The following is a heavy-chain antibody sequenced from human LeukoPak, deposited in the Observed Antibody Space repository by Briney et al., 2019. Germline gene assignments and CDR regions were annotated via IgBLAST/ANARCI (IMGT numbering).Heavy chain of an antibody. J-gene: IGHJ6*02. V-gene: IGHV3-66*02. CDR2: IYPGGST. D-gene: IGHD2-21*01. CDR1: TFTVIDHY. Sequence: PGGSLRLSCAASTFTVIDHYITWVRQAPGRGLEWVAAIYPGGSTYYADSVKGRFTISRDKSKNTLYLQMNTLGAEETAVYYCARGAGVSHYYYYAMDIWGQGTTVTVSS. CDR3: ARGAGVSHYYYYAMDI.